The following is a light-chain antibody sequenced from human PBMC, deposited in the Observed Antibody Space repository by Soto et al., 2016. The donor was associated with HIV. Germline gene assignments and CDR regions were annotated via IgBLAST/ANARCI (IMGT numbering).Light chain of an antibody. J-gene: IGLJ3*02. CDR2: DDR. Sequence: SYELTQPPSVSVVPGKTARITCGGNNIGDKSVHWYQQKPGQAPVLVIYDDRERLSGIPERFSGSNSGNTAALTIMTVEAGDEADYYCQVWDSSSDYVVFGGGTKLTVL. V-gene: IGLV3-21*03. CDR3: QVWDSSSDYVV. CDR1: NIGDKS.